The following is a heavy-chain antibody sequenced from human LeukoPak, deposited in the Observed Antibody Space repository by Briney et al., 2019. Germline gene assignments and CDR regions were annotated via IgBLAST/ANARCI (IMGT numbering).Heavy chain of an antibody. V-gene: IGHV4-34*01. CDR1: GGSFSGYY. CDR2: INHSGSP. J-gene: IGHJ4*02. Sequence: SETLSLTCAVYGGSFSGYYWSWIRQPPGKGLEWIGEINHSGSPNYNPSLKSRVTISLDKSKNQFSLKLTSVTAADTAVYYCAREVMTYYYDISGYHYLVDYFDYWGQGTLVTVSS. D-gene: IGHD3-22*01. CDR3: AREVMTYYYDISGYHYLVDYFDY.